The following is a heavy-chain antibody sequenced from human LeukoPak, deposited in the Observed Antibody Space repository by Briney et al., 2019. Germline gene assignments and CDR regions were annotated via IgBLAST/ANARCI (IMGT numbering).Heavy chain of an antibody. CDR1: GFTFDDYG. CDR2: IKQDGRER. J-gene: IGHJ2*01. D-gene: IGHD6-13*01. CDR3: ASLPGGKTAALEFDL. Sequence: GGSLRLSCAASGFTFDDYGMSWVRQTPGKGLEWVANIKQDGRERYYTISRDNARNSLYLQMNSLRAEDTAVYYCASLPGGKTAALEFDLRGRGTLVTVSS. V-gene: IGHV3-7*01.